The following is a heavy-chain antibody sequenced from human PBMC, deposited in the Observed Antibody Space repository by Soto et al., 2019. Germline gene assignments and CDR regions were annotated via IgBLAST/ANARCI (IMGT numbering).Heavy chain of an antibody. CDR3: AFSVWPHYSGYDMNAFDI. CDR1: GFTFSSYA. J-gene: IGHJ3*02. Sequence: GGSLRLSCAASGFTFSSYAMSWVRQAPGKGLEWVSAISGSGGSTYYADSVKGRFTISRDNSKNTLYLQMNSLRAEDTAVYYCAFSVWPHYSGYDMNAFDIWGQGTMVTVSS. V-gene: IGHV3-23*01. D-gene: IGHD5-12*01. CDR2: ISGSGGST.